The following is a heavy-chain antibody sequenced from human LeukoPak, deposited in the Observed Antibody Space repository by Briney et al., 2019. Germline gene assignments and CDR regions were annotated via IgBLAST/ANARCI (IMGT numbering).Heavy chain of an antibody. CDR3: ASYLYGSGSYIQH. Sequence: LRLSCAASGFTFSSYAMSWIRQPPGKGLEWIGYIYYSGSTYYNPSLKSRVTISVDTSKNQFSLKLSSVTAADTAVYYCASYLYGSGSYIQHWGQGTLVTVSS. D-gene: IGHD3-10*01. CDR2: IYYSGST. J-gene: IGHJ1*01. V-gene: IGHV4-30-4*01. CDR1: GFTFSSYA.